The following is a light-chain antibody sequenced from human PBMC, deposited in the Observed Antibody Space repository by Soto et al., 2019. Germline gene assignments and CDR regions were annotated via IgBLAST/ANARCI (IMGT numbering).Light chain of an antibody. V-gene: IGKV3-15*01. Sequence: EIVMTQSQATLSVSPGKIATLSCRASQSVSSNLAWYQQKPGQAPRLLIYGASTRATGIPARFSGSGSGTEFTLTISSLQSEDFAVYYCQQYNNWPRTFGQGTKVEIK. J-gene: IGKJ1*01. CDR1: QSVSSN. CDR3: QQYNNWPRT. CDR2: GAS.